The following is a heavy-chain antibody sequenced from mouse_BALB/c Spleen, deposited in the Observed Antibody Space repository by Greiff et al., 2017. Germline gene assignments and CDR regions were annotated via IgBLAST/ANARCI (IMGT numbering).Heavy chain of an antibody. CDR1: GFTFSSYA. J-gene: IGHJ3*01. V-gene: IGHV5-9-4*01. CDR3: ASRIYYDYAAWFAY. D-gene: IGHD2-4*01. Sequence: EVKLVESGGGLVKPGGSLKLSCAASGFTFSSYAMSWVRQSPEKRLEWVAEISSGGSYTYYPDTVTGRFTISRDNAKNTLYLEMSSLRSEDTAMYYCASRIYYDYAAWFAYWGQGTLVTVSA. CDR2: ISSGGSYT.